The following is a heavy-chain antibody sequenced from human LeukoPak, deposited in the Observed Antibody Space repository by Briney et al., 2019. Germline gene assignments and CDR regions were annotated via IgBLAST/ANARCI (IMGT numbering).Heavy chain of an antibody. J-gene: IGHJ2*01. V-gene: IGHV1-69*05. CDR3: ARGVPAAIYWYFDL. Sequence: SVTVSCTASGGTFSSYAISWVRQAPGQGLEWMGGIIPIFGTANYAQKFQGRVTITTDESTSTAYMELSSLRSEDTAVYYCARGVPAAIYWYFDLWGRGTLVTVSS. D-gene: IGHD2-2*01. CDR2: IIPIFGTA. CDR1: GGTFSSYA.